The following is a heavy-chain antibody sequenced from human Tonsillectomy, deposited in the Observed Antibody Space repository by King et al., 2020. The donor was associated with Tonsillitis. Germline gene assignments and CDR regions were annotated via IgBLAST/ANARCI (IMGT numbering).Heavy chain of an antibody. CDR2: IYYSGSS. CDR1: GGSISSNSYY. CDR3: ARQKQSAGSFDY. V-gene: IGHV4-39*01. J-gene: IGHJ4*02. D-gene: IGHD3-10*01. Sequence: QLQESGPGLVKPSETLSLTCTVPGGSISSNSYYLGWIRQPPGKGLEWIGSIYYSGSSYYNPSLKSRGTISVDTSKNQFALKLRSVTAADTAVYYCARQKQSAGSFDYWGQGTLVTVSS.